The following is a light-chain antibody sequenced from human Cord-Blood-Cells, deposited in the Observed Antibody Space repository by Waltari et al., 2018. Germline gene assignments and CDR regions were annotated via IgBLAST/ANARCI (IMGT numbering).Light chain of an antibody. CDR2: AAS. CDR1: QSISSY. V-gene: IGKV1-39*01. CDR3: QQSYSTPYT. J-gene: IGKJ2*01. Sequence: DLQMTQSTSSISASVGDRVIITCRASQSISSYLNGYQQKPGKAPKLLIYAASSLQSGVPSRFSGSGSGTDFTLTISSLQPEDFATYYCQQSYSTPYTFGQGTKLEIK.